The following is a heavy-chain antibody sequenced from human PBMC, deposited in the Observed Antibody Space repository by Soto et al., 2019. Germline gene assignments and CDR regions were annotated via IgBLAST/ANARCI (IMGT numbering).Heavy chain of an antibody. CDR2: INSDGSST. D-gene: IGHD2-15*01. J-gene: IGHJ3*02. CDR1: GFTFSTYW. Sequence: GGSLRLSCAASGFTFSTYWMHWVRQAPGRGLVWVSRINSDGSSTSYADSVKGRFTISRDNAKNTLYLQMNSLRAEDTAMYYCARVRCSGGSCRDAYDIWGQGTMVTVSS. CDR3: ARVRCSGGSCRDAYDI. V-gene: IGHV3-74*01.